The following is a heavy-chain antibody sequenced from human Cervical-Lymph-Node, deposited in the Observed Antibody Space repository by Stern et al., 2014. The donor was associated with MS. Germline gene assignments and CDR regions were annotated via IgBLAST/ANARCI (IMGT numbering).Heavy chain of an antibody. D-gene: IGHD5-18*01. CDR2: INPSDKST. CDR1: GYTFSSYY. J-gene: IGHJ6*02. Sequence: QVQLVQSGAEVKRPGAAVTISCEASGYTFSSYYLHWVRQAPGQGLEWMGIINPSDKSTTFAQRFQGRVTMTSDTSTSTVYMELSSLRSEDTAVYYCASDTAMVTLRTGYYGMDIWGQGTTVTVSS. CDR3: ASDTAMVTLRTGYYGMDI. V-gene: IGHV1-46*03.